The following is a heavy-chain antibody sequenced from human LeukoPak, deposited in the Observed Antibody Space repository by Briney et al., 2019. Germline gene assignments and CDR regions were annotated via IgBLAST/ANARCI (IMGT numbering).Heavy chain of an antibody. CDR2: IYYSGST. V-gene: IGHV4-39*07. J-gene: IGHJ3*02. CDR1: GGSISSSSYY. D-gene: IGHD3-10*01. CDR3: ARDSGGAFDI. Sequence: SETLSLTCTVSGGSISSSSYYWGWIRQPPGKGLEWIGSIYYSGSTYYNPSLKSRVTISVDTSKNQFSLKLSSVTAADTAVYYCARDSGGAFDIWGQGTMVTVSS.